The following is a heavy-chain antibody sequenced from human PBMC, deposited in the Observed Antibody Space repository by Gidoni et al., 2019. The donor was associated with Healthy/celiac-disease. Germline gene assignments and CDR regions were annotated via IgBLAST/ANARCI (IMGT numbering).Heavy chain of an antibody. D-gene: IGHD3-10*01. V-gene: IGHV3-9*01. CDR1: GFTFDDYA. Sequence: EVQLVESGGGLVQPGRSLRLSCAASGFTFDDYAMHWVRQAPGKGLEWVSGISWNSGSIGYADSVKGRFTISRDNAKNSLYLQMNSLRAEDTALYYCASQYYYGSGSSSFDYWGQGTLVTVSS. J-gene: IGHJ4*02. CDR3: ASQYYYGSGSSSFDY. CDR2: ISWNSGSI.